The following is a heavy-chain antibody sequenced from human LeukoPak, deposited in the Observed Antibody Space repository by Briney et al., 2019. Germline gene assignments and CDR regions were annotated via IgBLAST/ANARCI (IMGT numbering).Heavy chain of an antibody. CDR1: GGSISGYY. CDR2: IYSSGAT. D-gene: IGHD6-13*01. V-gene: IGHV4-59*01. J-gene: IGHJ4*02. CDR3: ARGGHRYSSNWEGA. Sequence: PSETLSLTCTVSGGSISGYYWSWIGQPPGKGLEWIGYIYSSGATNYNPSLNSRVTISVDTSKNQFSLKLSSVTAADTAVYYCARGGHRYSSNWEGAWGQGILVTVSS.